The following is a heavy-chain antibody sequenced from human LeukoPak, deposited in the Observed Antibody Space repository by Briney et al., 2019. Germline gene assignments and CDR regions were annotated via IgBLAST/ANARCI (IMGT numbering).Heavy chain of an antibody. D-gene: IGHD3-22*01. J-gene: IGHJ4*02. Sequence: TGGSLRLSCAASGFIFSNFAMTWVRQAPGKGLEWVSIIGGVSESFYYADSVKGRFTVSRDNAKNSLYLQMNSLRAEDTAVYYCASDSSGSQVGFDYWGQGTLVTVSS. CDR1: GFIFSNFA. CDR2: IGGVSESF. CDR3: ASDSSGSQVGFDY. V-gene: IGHV3-23*01.